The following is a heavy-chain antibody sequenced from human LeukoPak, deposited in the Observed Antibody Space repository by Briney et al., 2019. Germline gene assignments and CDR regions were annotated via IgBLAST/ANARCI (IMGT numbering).Heavy chain of an antibody. Sequence: SETLSLTCTVSGGSIRSSYYYWGWIRQPPGKGLEWIGSIYDSGSTYYNPSLKSRVTISVDTSKNQFSLKLSSVTAADTAVYYCARAQNDFWSGLYYFDYWGQGTLVTVSS. J-gene: IGHJ4*02. CDR1: GGSIRSSYYY. CDR2: IYDSGST. D-gene: IGHD3-3*01. CDR3: ARAQNDFWSGLYYFDY. V-gene: IGHV4-39*01.